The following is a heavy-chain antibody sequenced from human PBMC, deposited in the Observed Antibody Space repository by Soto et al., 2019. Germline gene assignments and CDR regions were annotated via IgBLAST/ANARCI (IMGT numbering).Heavy chain of an antibody. D-gene: IGHD3-22*01. CDR1: GGTFSSYA. CDR3: ARTINYYDSSGYVSYNWFDP. CDR2: IIPIFGTA. Sequence: SVKVSCKASGGTFSSYAISWVRQAPGQRLEWMGGIIPIFGTANYAQKFQGRVTITADESSSTAYMELSSLRSEDTAVYYCARTINYYDSSGYVSYNWFDPCGQGTLVTVSS. J-gene: IGHJ5*02. V-gene: IGHV1-69*13.